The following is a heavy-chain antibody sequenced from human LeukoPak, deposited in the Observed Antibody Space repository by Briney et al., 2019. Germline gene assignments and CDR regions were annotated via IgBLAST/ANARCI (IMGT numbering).Heavy chain of an antibody. CDR1: GYTFTSYG. J-gene: IGHJ4*02. CDR2: ISAYNGNT. V-gene: IGHV1-18*01. D-gene: IGHD3-22*01. Sequence: ASVKFSCKASGYTFTSYGISWVRQAPGQGLEWMGWISAYNGNTNYAQKLQGRVTMTTDTSTSTAYMELRSLRSDDTAVYYCARDISITMIVSGIFDYWGQGTLVTVSS. CDR3: ARDISITMIVSGIFDY.